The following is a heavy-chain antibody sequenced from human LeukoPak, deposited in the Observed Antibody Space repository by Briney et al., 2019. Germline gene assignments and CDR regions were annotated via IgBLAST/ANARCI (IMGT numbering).Heavy chain of an antibody. Sequence: GGSLRLSCAASGFTFTHLGMHWVRQAPGKGLDWVAFVRYDGDLQFYADSVQGRFTISRDNSKNTVDLQMNRLRIEDTAVYYCVKESLEGDTWGQGTLVTVSS. CDR1: GFTFTHLG. CDR2: VRYDGDLQ. V-gene: IGHV3-30*02. J-gene: IGHJ5*02. D-gene: IGHD1-1*01. CDR3: VKESLEGDT.